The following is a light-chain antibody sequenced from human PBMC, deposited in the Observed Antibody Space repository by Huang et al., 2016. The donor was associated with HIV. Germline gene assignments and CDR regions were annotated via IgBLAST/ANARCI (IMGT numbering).Light chain of an antibody. CDR2: AAS. CDR3: QKYDSAPRT. CDR1: LVISTF. Sequence: MTQSPPSLSASIGDRVTLTCRASLVISTFLAWYQQKPGKPPRLLIYAASIMHSGVPSRFSGGGSGTNFTLTVSSLQPEDVANYYCQKYDSAPRTFGQGTKLEL. V-gene: IGKV1-27*01. J-gene: IGKJ1*01.